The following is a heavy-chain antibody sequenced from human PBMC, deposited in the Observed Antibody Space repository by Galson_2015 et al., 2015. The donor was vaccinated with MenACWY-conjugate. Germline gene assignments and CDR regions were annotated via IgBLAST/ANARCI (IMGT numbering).Heavy chain of an antibody. Sequence: TFSSYWMHWVRQFPGKGLVWVSRVNNDGSTTNYADSVKGRFTISRDHAKKTVYLQMNSLRAEDTAVYYCARSVWGSYRHHYFDYWGQGTLVTVSS. CDR1: TFSSYW. CDR2: VNNDGSTT. V-gene: IGHV3-74*01. D-gene: IGHD3-16*02. CDR3: ARSVWGSYRHHYFDY. J-gene: IGHJ4*02.